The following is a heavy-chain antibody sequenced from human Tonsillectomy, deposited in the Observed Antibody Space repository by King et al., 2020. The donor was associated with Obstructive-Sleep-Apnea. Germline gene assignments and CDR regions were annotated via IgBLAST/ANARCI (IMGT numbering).Heavy chain of an antibody. Sequence: VQLVESGGALVQPGGSLRLSCAASRFTFSYYSMHWVRQTPGKGLLWVSRINGDGSGTNYADSVKGRFTISRDNAKDTLYLQMNSLRAEDTAMYYCARGMNDYYYYVMDVWGHGTTVTVSS. CDR3: ARGMNDYYYYVMDV. J-gene: IGHJ6*02. CDR1: RFTFSYYS. CDR2: INGDGSGT. V-gene: IGHV3-74*01. D-gene: IGHD1-1*01.